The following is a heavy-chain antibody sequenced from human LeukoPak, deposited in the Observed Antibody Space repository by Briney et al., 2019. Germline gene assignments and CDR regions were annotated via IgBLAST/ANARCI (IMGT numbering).Heavy chain of an antibody. CDR3: AREVVATIGDFFDY. CDR2: ISGSGDRR. D-gene: IGHD5-12*01. Sequence: QPGGSLRLSCGASGFTFSSYAMSWVRQAPGKGLEWVSGISGSGDRRNYADSVKGRFTISRDNAKNSLYLQMNSLRAEDTAVYYCAREVVATIGDFFDYWGQGTLVTVSS. V-gene: IGHV3-23*01. CDR1: GFTFSSYA. J-gene: IGHJ4*02.